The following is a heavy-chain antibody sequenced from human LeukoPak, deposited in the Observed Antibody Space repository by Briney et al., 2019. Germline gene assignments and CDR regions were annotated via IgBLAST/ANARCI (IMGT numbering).Heavy chain of an antibody. CDR3: AKDSGPLVVPAAQAYFDY. Sequence: QPGGSLRLSCAASGFTFDDYAMRWVRQVPGKGLEWVSGISWNTGSIGYADSVKGRFTISRDNAKNSLYLQMNSLRAEDTALYYCAKDSGPLVVPAAQAYFDYWGQGTLVTVSS. CDR1: GFTFDDYA. J-gene: IGHJ4*02. V-gene: IGHV3-9*01. CDR2: ISWNTGSI. D-gene: IGHD2-2*01.